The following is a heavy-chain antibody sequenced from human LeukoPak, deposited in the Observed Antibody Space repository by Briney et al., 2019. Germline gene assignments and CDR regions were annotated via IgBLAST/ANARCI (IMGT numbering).Heavy chain of an antibody. CDR3: ARDTFGGVIVPHDY. V-gene: IGHV1-69*04. Sequence: SVKVSCKASGYTFTSYGISWVRQAPGQGLEWMGRIIPILGIANYAQKFQGRVTITADKSTSTAYMELSSLRSEDTAVYYCARDTFGGVIVPHDYWGQGTLVTVSS. D-gene: IGHD3-16*02. CDR2: IIPILGIA. CDR1: GYTFTSYG. J-gene: IGHJ4*02.